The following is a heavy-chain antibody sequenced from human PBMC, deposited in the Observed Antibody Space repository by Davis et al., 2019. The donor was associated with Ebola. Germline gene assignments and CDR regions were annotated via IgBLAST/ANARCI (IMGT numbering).Heavy chain of an antibody. CDR3: ARLTTPRRVWGGFEN. CDR2: ISYDETYK. Sequence: GGSLRLSCAASGFTFGRFGVHWVRQPPGKGLEWVAVISYDETYKNYADSVKGRFTISRDNSKNTVSLQMNSLRLEDTAVYYCARLTTPRRVWGGFENWGQGTLVTVSS. D-gene: IGHD4-11*01. J-gene: IGHJ4*02. V-gene: IGHV3-30*03. CDR1: GFTFGRFG.